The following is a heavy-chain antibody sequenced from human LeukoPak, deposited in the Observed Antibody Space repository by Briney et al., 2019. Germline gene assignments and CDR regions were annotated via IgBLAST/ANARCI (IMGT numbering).Heavy chain of an antibody. CDR2: IYPGDSDT. V-gene: IGHV5-51*01. J-gene: IGHJ5*02. Sequence: GESLKISCKGSGYSFTSYWIGWVRQMPGKGLEWMGIIYPGDSDTRYSPSFQGQVTISADKSIRTAYLQWSSLKASDTAMYYCARHALSSSWYRTVNWFDPWGQGTLVTVSS. D-gene: IGHD6-13*01. CDR1: GYSFTSYW. CDR3: ARHALSSSWYRTVNWFDP.